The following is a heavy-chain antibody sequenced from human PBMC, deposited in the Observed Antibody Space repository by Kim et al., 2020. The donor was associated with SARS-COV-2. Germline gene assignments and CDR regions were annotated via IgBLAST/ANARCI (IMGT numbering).Heavy chain of an antibody. CDR1: GGTFSSYA. V-gene: IGHV1-69*13. CDR2: IIPIFGTA. D-gene: IGHD2-21*02. Sequence: SVKVSCKASGGTFSSYAISWVRQAPGQGLEWMGGIIPIFGTANYAQKFQGRVTITADESTSTAYMELSSLRSEDTAVYYCARGPYCGGDCYSYYFDYWGQGTLVTVSS. J-gene: IGHJ4*02. CDR3: ARGPYCGGDCYSYYFDY.